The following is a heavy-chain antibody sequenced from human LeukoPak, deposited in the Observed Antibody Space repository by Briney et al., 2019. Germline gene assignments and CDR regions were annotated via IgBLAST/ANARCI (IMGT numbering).Heavy chain of an antibody. D-gene: IGHD6-19*01. Sequence: GGSLRLSCAASGFTFGVRGMTWVRQAPGKGLEWVSTIPSSGSYIYYADSVKGRFTSSRDDAKNSVYLQMNSLTGDDTAVYYCARGSGWYYGMDVWGQGTTVTVSS. J-gene: IGHJ6*02. CDR2: IPSSGSYI. CDR3: ARGSGWYYGMDV. CDR1: GFTFGVRG. V-gene: IGHV3-21*01.